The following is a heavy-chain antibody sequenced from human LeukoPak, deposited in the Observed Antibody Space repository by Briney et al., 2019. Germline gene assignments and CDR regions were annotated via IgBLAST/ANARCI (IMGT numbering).Heavy chain of an antibody. CDR1: GFSFSTHS. V-gene: IGHV3-48*04. CDR2: ISSSGSTI. D-gene: IGHD3-10*02. CDR3: AELGITMIGGV. J-gene: IGHJ6*04. Sequence: GGSLRLSCAASGFSFSTHSMNWVRQAPGKGLEWVSYISSSGSTIYYADSVKGRFTISRDNAKNSLYLQMNSLRAEDTAVYYCAELGITMIGGVWGKGTTVTISS.